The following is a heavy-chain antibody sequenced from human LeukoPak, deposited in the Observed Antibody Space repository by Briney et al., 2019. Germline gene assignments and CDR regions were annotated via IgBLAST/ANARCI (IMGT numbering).Heavy chain of an antibody. CDR2: IYYSGST. CDR3: ARLWDTDDAFDV. Sequence: ESSETLSLTCTVSGDSISSYYWNWIRQPPGKGLEWIGYIYYSGSTNYNPSLKSRVTISVDTSKNQFSLKLSSVTAADTAVYYCARLWDTDDAFDVWGQGTMVTVSS. CDR1: GDSISSYY. V-gene: IGHV4-59*08. J-gene: IGHJ3*01. D-gene: IGHD5-18*01.